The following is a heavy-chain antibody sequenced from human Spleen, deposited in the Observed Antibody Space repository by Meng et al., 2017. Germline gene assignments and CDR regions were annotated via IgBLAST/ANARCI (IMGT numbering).Heavy chain of an antibody. CDR1: GFTVSSNE. J-gene: IGHJ4*02. CDR3: AKVLFGFLRLDPLDY. CDR2: ISGDST. Sequence: GESLKISCAASGFTVSSNEMSWVRQAPGKGLEWVSSISGDSTYYADSVKGRFTISRDNSKNTLYLQMNSLRAEDTAVYYCAKVLFGFLRLDPLDYWGQGTLVTVSS. V-gene: IGHV3-38-3*01. D-gene: IGHD2/OR15-2a*01.